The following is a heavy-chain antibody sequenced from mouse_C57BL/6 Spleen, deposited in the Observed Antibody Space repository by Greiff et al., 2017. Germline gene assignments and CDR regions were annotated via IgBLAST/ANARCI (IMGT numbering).Heavy chain of an antibody. CDR3: TKSDYDSHWYFDV. V-gene: IGHV1-5*01. Sequence: VQLQQSGTVLARPGASVKMSCKTSGYTFTSYCMHWVKQRPGQGLEWIGAIYPGNSDTSYNQKFKGKAKLTAVTSASTAYMELSSLTNEDSAVYYCTKSDYDSHWYFDVWGTGTTVTVSA. CDR1: GYTFTSYC. D-gene: IGHD2-4*01. CDR2: IYPGNSDT. J-gene: IGHJ1*03.